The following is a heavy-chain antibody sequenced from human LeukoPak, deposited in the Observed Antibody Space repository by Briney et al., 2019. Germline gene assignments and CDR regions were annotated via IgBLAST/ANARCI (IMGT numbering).Heavy chain of an antibody. CDR1: GYSFSSYW. CDR2: IYPGDSDT. D-gene: IGHD5-24*01. J-gene: IGHJ4*02. CDR3: ARRDGYDSTTFDY. Sequence: GESLKISCKGSGYSFSSYWIGWVRQMPGKGLERMGIIYPGDSDTRYSPSFQGQVTISADKSISTAYLQWSILKASDTAMHYCARRDGYDSTTFDYWGQGTLVTVSS. V-gene: IGHV5-51*01.